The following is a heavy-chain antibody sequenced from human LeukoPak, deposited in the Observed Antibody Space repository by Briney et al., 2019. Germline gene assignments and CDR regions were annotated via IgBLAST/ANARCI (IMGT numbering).Heavy chain of an antibody. CDR2: ISGSGGST. Sequence: GGSLRLSCAASGFTFSSYAMSWVRQAPGKGLEWVSAISGSGGSTYYADSVKGRFTISRDNSKNTLYLQMNSLRADDTAVYYCAKDPASGATNWFDPWGQGTLSPSPQ. D-gene: IGHD3-10*01. V-gene: IGHV3-23*01. CDR1: GFTFSSYA. J-gene: IGHJ5*02. CDR3: AKDPASGATNWFDP.